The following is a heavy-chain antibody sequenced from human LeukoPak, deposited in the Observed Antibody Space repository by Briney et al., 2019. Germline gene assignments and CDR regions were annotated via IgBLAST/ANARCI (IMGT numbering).Heavy chain of an antibody. CDR2: ISFDSVYQ. V-gene: IGHV3-30*04. CDR3: ARELESGASRYFDT. J-gene: IGHJ4*02. D-gene: IGHD7-27*01. Sequence: GGSLRLSCTASGFTFGSYAMHWVRQAPGKGLEWGGVISFDSVYQRYAEYLKGRLTISSDNSRNTLYLQLNGLRHEDSAVYFCARELESGASRYFDTWGQGTQVTVSS. CDR1: GFTFGSYA.